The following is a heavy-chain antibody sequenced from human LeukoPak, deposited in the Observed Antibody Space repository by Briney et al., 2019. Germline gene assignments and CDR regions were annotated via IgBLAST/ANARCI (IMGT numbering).Heavy chain of an antibody. J-gene: IGHJ5*02. D-gene: IGHD6-13*01. Sequence: SETLSLTCTVSGDSITGYYWGWIRQPPGKGLEWIGNIYYTGNTYYNASLKSRVTISVDTSKNQFSLKLSSVTAADTAVYYCARGKYSSSYNGGWFDPWGQGTLVTVSS. V-gene: IGHV4-39*07. CDR1: GDSITGYY. CDR2: IYYTGNT. CDR3: ARGKYSSSYNGGWFDP.